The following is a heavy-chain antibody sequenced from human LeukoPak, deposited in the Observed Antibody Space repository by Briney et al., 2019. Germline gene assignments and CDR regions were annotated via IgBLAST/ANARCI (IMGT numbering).Heavy chain of an antibody. Sequence: ASVKVSCKASGYTFTSYYVHWVRQAPGQGLEWIGIINPSGGSTTYAQKFQGRLTMTRDTSTTTVYMELSSLRSEDTAVYYCARVRFSSGWYIAFDIWGQGTMVTVSS. D-gene: IGHD6-19*01. J-gene: IGHJ3*02. CDR1: GYTFTSYY. CDR3: ARVRFSSGWYIAFDI. V-gene: IGHV1-46*01. CDR2: INPSGGST.